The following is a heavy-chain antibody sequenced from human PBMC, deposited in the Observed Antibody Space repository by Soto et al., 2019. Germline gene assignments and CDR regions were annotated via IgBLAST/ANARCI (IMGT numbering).Heavy chain of an antibody. CDR2: ITSSSSYI. V-gene: IGHV3-21*01. J-gene: IGHJ4*02. CDR1: GFTFSSYS. D-gene: IGHD6-13*01. CDR3: ARVWYTSSWPHFDY. Sequence: GGSLRLSCAASGFTFSSYSMNWVRQAPGKGLEWVSSITSSSSYIYYADSLKGRFTISRDNAKNSLYLQMNSLRAKDTAVYYCARVWYTSSWPHFDYWGQGTLVTVSS.